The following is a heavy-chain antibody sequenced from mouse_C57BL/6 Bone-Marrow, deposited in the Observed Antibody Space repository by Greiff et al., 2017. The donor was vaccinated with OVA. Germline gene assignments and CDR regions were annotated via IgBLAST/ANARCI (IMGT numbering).Heavy chain of an antibody. Sequence: EVKLQESGPGLVKPSQSLSLTCSVTGYSITSGYYWNWIRQFPGNKLEWMGYISYDGSNNYNPSLKNRISITRDTSKNQFFLKLNSLPTEDSATYYCARDRRMVSTWAMDYWGQGTSVTVSS. CDR3: ARDRRMVSTWAMDY. CDR1: GYSITSGYY. D-gene: IGHD2-10*02. CDR2: ISYDGSN. V-gene: IGHV3-6*01. J-gene: IGHJ4*01.